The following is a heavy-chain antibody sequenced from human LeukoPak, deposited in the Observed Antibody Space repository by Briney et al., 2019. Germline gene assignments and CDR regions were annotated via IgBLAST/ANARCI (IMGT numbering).Heavy chain of an antibody. Sequence: SETLSLTCTVSGGSISSGGYFWSWIRQPPGKGLEWIGYIYHSGSTYYNPSLKSRVTISVDRSKNQFSLKLSSVTAADTAIYYCARIGHDLYQTFDFWGNGNLITVSS. J-gene: IGHJ4*01. D-gene: IGHD2-2*01. CDR3: ARIGHDLYQTFDF. CDR2: IYHSGST. V-gene: IGHV4-30-2*01. CDR1: GGSISSGGYF.